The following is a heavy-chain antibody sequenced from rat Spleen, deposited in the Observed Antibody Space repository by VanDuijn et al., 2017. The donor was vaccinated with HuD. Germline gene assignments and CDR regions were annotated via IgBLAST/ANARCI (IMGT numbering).Heavy chain of an antibody. D-gene: IGHD1-12*02. CDR2: ISYDGSST. CDR3: ARYPVEVIRAFDY. J-gene: IGHJ2*01. V-gene: IGHV5-29*01. CDR1: GFTFSNYG. Sequence: EVQLVESGGGLVQPGRSLKLSCAASGFTFSNYGKAWVRQAPTKGLEWVATISYDGSSTYYRYSVKGRFTISRDNANSTLYLQMDSLRSEDTATYYCARYPVEVIRAFDYWGQGVMVTVSS.